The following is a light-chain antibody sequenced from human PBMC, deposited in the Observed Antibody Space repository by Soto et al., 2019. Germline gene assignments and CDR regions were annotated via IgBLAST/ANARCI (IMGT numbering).Light chain of an antibody. CDR2: AAS. CDR1: QSISSY. Sequence: DIQMTQSPSSLSASVGDRVTITCRASQSISSYLNWYQQKPGKAPKLLIYAASSLQSGVPSRFRGSGSGTDFTLTISCLQPEDFATYYCQQSYSTITFGQGTRLEIK. V-gene: IGKV1-39*01. CDR3: QQSYSTIT. J-gene: IGKJ5*01.